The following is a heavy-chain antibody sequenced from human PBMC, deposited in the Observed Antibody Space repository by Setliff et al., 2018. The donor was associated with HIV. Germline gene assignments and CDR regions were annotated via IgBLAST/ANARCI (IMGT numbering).Heavy chain of an antibody. J-gene: IGHJ4*02. CDR3: ATEVREKLALFDH. Sequence: SETLSLTCNVSGLSMRAHHWSWVRLPPGKTLEWLGYILYRGNSNYNPSFKNRVTSSLNEAKRQLSLHLKSVTSADTAVYYCATEVREKLALFDHWGLGTLVTVSS. CDR1: GLSMRAHH. V-gene: IGHV4-59*11. D-gene: IGHD6-6*01. CDR2: ILYRGNS.